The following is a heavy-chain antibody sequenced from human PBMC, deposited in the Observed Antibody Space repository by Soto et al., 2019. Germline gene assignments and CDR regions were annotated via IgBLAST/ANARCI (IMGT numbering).Heavy chain of an antibody. Sequence: GESLKISCQGSGYNFRHYYIAWVRQMPGRGLEWVGLIYPGDSDTRYNPSVQGQVTISVDRSTDTAYLQWNRLKASDSGTYYCAKKRKVTQAVGQMSFDSWGQGTLVTVSS. CDR1: GYNFRHYY. V-gene: IGHV5-51*01. D-gene: IGHD6-13*01. CDR3: AKKRKVTQAVGQMSFDS. CDR2: IYPGDSDT. J-gene: IGHJ4*02.